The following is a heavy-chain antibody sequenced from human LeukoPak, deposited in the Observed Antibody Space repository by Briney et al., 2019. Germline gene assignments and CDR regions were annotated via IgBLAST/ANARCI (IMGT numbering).Heavy chain of an antibody. D-gene: IGHD5-12*01. CDR3: ARGATGSIVATTSYYMDV. J-gene: IGHJ6*03. V-gene: IGHV4-34*01. CDR1: GGSISSYY. Sequence: SETLSLTCTVSGGSISSYYWSWIRQPPGKGLEWIGEINHSGSTNYNPSLKSRVTISVDTSKNQFSLKLSSVTAADTAVYYCARGATGSIVATTSYYMDVWGKGTTVTVSS. CDR2: INHSGST.